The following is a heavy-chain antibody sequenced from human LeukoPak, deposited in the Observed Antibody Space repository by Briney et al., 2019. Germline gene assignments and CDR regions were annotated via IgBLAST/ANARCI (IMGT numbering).Heavy chain of an antibody. CDR1: GGSITGYY. CDR3: VKTQRSTWYWFDP. CDR2: IYYSGNT. D-gene: IGHD6-13*01. Sequence: PSETLSLTCTVSGGSITGYYWSWIRQPPGKGLEWIGYIYYSGNTYYNPSLKSRVSISVDSSKTQFSLKLTSVTAADTAIYYCVKTQRSTWYWFDPWGPGALVTVSS. V-gene: IGHV4-59*01. J-gene: IGHJ5*02.